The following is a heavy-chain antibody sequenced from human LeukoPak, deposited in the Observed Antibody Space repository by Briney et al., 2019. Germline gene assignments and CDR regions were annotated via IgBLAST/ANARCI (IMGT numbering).Heavy chain of an antibody. CDR3: AREAVMPVDPVKIGTSDRPLYEYYGLDV. CDR2: IYGDDET. Sequence: PGGSLRLSCAASGFTFSDYYMSWIRQAPGKGLEWVSVIYGDDETNYADSVKGRFTISRDNSKNTLYLQMNSLRADETAVYYCAREAVMPVDPVKIGTSDRPLYEYYGLDVWGQGTTVTVSS. CDR1: GFTFSDYY. J-gene: IGHJ6*02. V-gene: IGHV3-53*01. D-gene: IGHD1/OR15-1a*01.